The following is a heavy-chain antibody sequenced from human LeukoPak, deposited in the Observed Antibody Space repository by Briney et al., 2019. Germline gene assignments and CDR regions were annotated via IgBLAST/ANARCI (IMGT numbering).Heavy chain of an antibody. CDR3: ARIGGMYSSRLYYYYMDV. D-gene: IGHD6-13*01. CDR2: ISAYNGNT. Sequence: ASVNVSCKASGYTFTSYGISWVRQAPGQGLEWMGWISAYNGNTNYAQKLQGRVTMTTDTSTSTAYMELRSLRSDDTAVYYCARIGGMYSSRLYYYYMDVWGKGTTVTVSS. V-gene: IGHV1-18*01. J-gene: IGHJ6*03. CDR1: GYTFTSYG.